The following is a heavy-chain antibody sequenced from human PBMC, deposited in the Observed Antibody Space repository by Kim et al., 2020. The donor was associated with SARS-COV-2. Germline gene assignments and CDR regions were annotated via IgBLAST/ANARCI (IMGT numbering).Heavy chain of an antibody. CDR2: INPTTGAP. CDR1: GYTFTSYH. CDR3: AKDLQNWQAPDYYYGLDV. J-gene: IGHJ6*02. Sequence: ASVKVSCEASGYTFTSYHIHWVRQAPGQGLEWMAWINPTTGAPHYAPKFQGRVTLTSDTSLRTVYMELSRLRSDDTAIYYCAKDLQNWQAPDYYYGLDVWGQGTTVTVSS. D-gene: IGHD1-1*01. V-gene: IGHV1-2*07.